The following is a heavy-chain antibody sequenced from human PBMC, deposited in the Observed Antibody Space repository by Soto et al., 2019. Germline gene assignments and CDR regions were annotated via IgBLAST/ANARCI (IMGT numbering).Heavy chain of an antibody. CDR1: GYSFTNYW. D-gene: IGHD5-18*01. Sequence: PGESLKISCKGSGYSFTNYWIGWVRQMPGKGLEWMGIIYPGGSDTRYSPSFQGQVIISVDQSISTAYLQWSSLQASDTAMYYCARQDYNYAYFDFWGQGTLVTVSS. V-gene: IGHV5-51*01. J-gene: IGHJ4*02. CDR3: ARQDYNYAYFDF. CDR2: IYPGGSDT.